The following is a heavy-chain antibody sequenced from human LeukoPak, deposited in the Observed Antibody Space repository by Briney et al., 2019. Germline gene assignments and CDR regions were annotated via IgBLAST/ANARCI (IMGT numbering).Heavy chain of an antibody. V-gene: IGHV3-21*01. CDR2: ISSSSSYI. CDR1: GFTFSSYS. CDR3: ARVISSSWSVDWFDP. J-gene: IGHJ5*02. Sequence: GGSLRLSCAASGFTFSSYSMNWVRQAPGKGLEWVSSISSSSSYIYYADSVKGRFTISRDNAKNSLYLQMNSLRAEDTAVYYCARVISSSWSVDWFDPWGQGTLVTVSS. D-gene: IGHD6-13*01.